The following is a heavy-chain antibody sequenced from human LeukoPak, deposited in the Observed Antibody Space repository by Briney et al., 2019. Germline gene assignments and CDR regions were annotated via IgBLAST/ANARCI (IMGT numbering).Heavy chain of an antibody. CDR3: ARDPERIAVAGSDY. J-gene: IGHJ4*02. CDR2: ISAYNGNT. V-gene: IGHV1-18*01. D-gene: IGHD6-19*01. Sequence: ASVKVSCKASGYTFTSYGISWVRQAPGQGLEWMGWISAYNGNTNYAQKLQGRVTMTTDTSTSTAYMELRSLRSDDTAVYYCARDPERIAVAGSDYWGQGTLVTVSS. CDR1: GYTFTSYG.